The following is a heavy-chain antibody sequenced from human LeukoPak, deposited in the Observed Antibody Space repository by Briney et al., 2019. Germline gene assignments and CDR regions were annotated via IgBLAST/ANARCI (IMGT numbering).Heavy chain of an antibody. CDR2: IDYSGST. V-gene: IGHV4-30-4*08. CDR1: GGSINSGDYH. Sequence: SETLSLTCTVSGGSINSGDYHWSWIRLSPGKGLEWIGYIDYSGSTYYSPSLKSRVTISVDTSKNQFSLKLGSVTAADTAVYYCARGGIAAAGSAYFDYWAREPWSPSPQ. CDR3: ARGGIAAAGSAYFDY. D-gene: IGHD6-13*01. J-gene: IGHJ4*02.